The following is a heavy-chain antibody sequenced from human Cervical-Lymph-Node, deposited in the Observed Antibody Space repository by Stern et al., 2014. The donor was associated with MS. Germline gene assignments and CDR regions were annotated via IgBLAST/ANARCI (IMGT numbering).Heavy chain of an antibody. CDR3: ALQVWFGELSP. CDR1: GYTFTHYA. J-gene: IGHJ5*02. Sequence: MQLVESGSELKKPGASVKVPCKASGYTFTHYAINWVRQAPGQGLEWLGSSNTYTGDPKYAQGFPGRFVFSVDTSVNTAYLQISSLKAEDTAVYYCALQVWFGELSPWGQGTLVSVSS. V-gene: IGHV7-4-1*02. D-gene: IGHD3-10*01. CDR2: SNTYTGDP.